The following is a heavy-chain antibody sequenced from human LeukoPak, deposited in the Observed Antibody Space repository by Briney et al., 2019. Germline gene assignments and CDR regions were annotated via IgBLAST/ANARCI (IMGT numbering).Heavy chain of an antibody. V-gene: IGHV3-23*01. CDR1: GFTFSNYA. D-gene: IGHD5-18*01. J-gene: IGHJ4*02. Sequence: PGGSLRLSCAASGFTFSNYAMSWVSQAPGKGLEWVSGISGSGDSTYYADSVKGRFTISRDNSKNTLYLQMNSLRAEDTAVFYCAKGQVWLRGYFDYWGQGTLVTVSS. CDR3: AKGQVWLRGYFDY. CDR2: ISGSGDST.